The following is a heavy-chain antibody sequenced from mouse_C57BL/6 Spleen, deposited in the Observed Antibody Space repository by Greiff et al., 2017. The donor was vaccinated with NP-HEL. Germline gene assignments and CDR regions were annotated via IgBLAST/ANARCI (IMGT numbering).Heavy chain of an antibody. CDR2: IHPSDSDT. Sequence: QVQLQQPGAELVKPGASVKVSCKASGYTFTSYWMHWVKQRPGQGLEWIGRIHPSDSDTNYNQKFKGKATLTVDKSSSTAYMQLISLTSEDSSVYYCARGADGNYDFDYWGQGTTLTVSS. CDR3: ARGADGNYDFDY. V-gene: IGHV1-74*01. CDR1: GYTFTSYW. J-gene: IGHJ2*01. D-gene: IGHD2-1*01.